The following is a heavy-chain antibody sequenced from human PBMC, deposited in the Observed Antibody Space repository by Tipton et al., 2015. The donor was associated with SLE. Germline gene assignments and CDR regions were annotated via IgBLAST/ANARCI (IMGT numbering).Heavy chain of an antibody. D-gene: IGHD6-6*01. CDR2: IYTSGST. CDR1: GGSISSYY. V-gene: IGHV4-59*01. Sequence: TLSLTCTVSGGSISSYYWSWIRQPPGKGLEWIGCIYTSGSTNYNPSLKSRVTISVDTSKNQFSLKLSSVTAADTAVYYCARDKDSSSSYYYYYGMDVWGQGTTVTVSS. CDR3: ARDKDSSSSYYYYYGMDV. J-gene: IGHJ6*02.